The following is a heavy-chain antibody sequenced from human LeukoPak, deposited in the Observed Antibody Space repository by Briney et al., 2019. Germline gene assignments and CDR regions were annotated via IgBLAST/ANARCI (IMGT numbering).Heavy chain of an antibody. Sequence: GGSLRLSCAASGFTFDDYAMHWVRQAPGKGLEWVSGISWNSGSIGYADSVKGRFTISRDNAKNSLYLQMNSLRAEDTALYYCAKDTQTSHSSGWFGGGDYWGQGTLVTVSS. CDR3: AKDTQTSHSSGWFGGGDY. CDR1: GFTFDDYA. CDR2: ISWNSGSI. J-gene: IGHJ4*02. D-gene: IGHD6-19*01. V-gene: IGHV3-9*01.